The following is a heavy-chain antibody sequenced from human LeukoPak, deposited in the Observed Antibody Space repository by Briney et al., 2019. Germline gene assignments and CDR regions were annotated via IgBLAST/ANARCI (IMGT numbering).Heavy chain of an antibody. Sequence: SQTLSLTCAISGDSVSSNSAAWNWIRQSPSRGLEWLGRTYYRSKWYNDYAVSVKSRITINPDTSKNQFSLQLNSVTPEDTAVYYCARGLIGSIVVVPAANNWFDPWGQGTLVTVSS. V-gene: IGHV6-1*01. D-gene: IGHD2-2*01. CDR3: ARGLIGSIVVVPAANNWFDP. J-gene: IGHJ5*02. CDR2: TYYRSKWYN. CDR1: GDSVSSNSAA.